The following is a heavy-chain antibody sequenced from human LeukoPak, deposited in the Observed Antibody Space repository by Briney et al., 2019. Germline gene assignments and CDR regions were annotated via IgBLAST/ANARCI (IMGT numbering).Heavy chain of an antibody. J-gene: IGHJ4*02. V-gene: IGHV3-48*01. CDR3: ARDARYYYDSSGYYY. CDR1: GFTFSSYS. D-gene: IGHD3-22*01. Sequence: GGSLRLSCAASGFTFSSYSMNWVRQAPGKGLEWVSYISSSSSTIYYADSVKGRFTISRDNAKNSLYLQMNSLGAEDTAVYYCARDARYYYDSSGYYYWGQGTLVTVSS. CDR2: ISSSSSTI.